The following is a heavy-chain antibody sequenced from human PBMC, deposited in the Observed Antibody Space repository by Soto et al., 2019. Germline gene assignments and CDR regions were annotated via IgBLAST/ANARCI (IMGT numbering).Heavy chain of an antibody. D-gene: IGHD3-22*01. CDR2: IYYSGST. J-gene: IGHJ3*02. V-gene: IGHV4-31*03. CDR1: GGSISSGGYY. Sequence: QVQLQESGPGLVKPSQTLSLTCTVSGGSISSGGYYWSWIRQHPGKGLEWIGYIYYSGSTYYNPSLKSRVTISVDTSKNQFSLKLSSVAAADTVVYYCARGRLYYDSSGYYYDAFDIWGQGTMVTVSS. CDR3: ARGRLYYDSSGYYYDAFDI.